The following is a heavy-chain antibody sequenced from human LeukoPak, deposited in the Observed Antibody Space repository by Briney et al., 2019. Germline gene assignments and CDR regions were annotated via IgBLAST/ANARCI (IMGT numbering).Heavy chain of an antibody. CDR2: ITSKTDGGTT. V-gene: IGHV3-15*01. J-gene: IGHJ4*02. D-gene: IGHD3-9*01. CDR3: STDRHYDILTGYFDLFDY. CDR1: GFTFNNAW. Sequence: TGGSLRLSCAASGFTFNNAWMSWVRQAPGRGLEWVGRITSKTDGGTTDYAASVKGRFTISRDDSKNTLYLQMDSLKTEDTAVYYCSTDRHYDILTGYFDLFDYWGQGTLVSVSS.